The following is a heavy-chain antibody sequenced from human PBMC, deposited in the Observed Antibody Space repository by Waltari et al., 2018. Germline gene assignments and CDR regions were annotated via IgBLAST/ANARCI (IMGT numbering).Heavy chain of an antibody. Sequence: EVQLVQSGAEVKKPGESLKISCKGSGYSFTSYWIGWVRQMPGKGLEWLGILYPGGADTRYSPSFQGQVTISADKSISSAYLQWRSLEASDAAMYDCARGSGWFDPWGQGTLVTVSS. CDR3: ARGSGWFDP. J-gene: IGHJ5*02. CDR2: LYPGGADT. CDR1: GYSFTSYW. V-gene: IGHV5-51*03. D-gene: IGHD3-10*01.